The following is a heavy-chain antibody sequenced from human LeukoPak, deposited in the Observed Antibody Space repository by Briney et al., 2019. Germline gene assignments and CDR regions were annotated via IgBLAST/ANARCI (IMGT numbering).Heavy chain of an antibody. V-gene: IGHV4-59*01. Sequence: SETLSLTCTVSGGSISSYYWSWIRQPPGKGLEWIGYIYYSGSTNYNPSLKSRVTISVDTSKNQFSLKLSSVTAADTAVYYCARQRGNYYDSSGYPPFDYWGQGTLVTVSP. CDR3: ARQRGNYYDSSGYPPFDY. J-gene: IGHJ4*02. D-gene: IGHD3-22*01. CDR1: GGSISSYY. CDR2: IYYSGST.